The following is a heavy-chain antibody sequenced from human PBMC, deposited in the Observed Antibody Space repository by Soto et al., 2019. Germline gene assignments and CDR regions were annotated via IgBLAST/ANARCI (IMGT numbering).Heavy chain of an antibody. D-gene: IGHD1-1*01. CDR3: ARRYGSSFDY. Sequence: QVQLQESGPGLVKPSETLSLTCTVSGGSISSYYWSWIRQPTGKGLEWIGYIYYSGSTNYNPSLKSRVTISVDTSKNQFSLKLSSVTATDTAVYYCARRYGSSFDYWGQGTLVTVSS. V-gene: IGHV4-59*08. CDR1: GGSISSYY. CDR2: IYYSGST. J-gene: IGHJ4*02.